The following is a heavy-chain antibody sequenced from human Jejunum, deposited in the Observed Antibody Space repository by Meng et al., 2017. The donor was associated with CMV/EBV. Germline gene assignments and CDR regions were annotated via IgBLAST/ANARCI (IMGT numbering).Heavy chain of an antibody. D-gene: IGHD1/OR15-1a*01. Sequence: ACGGTFSRYAITWVRQAPRPGLEWMGGIIPIFRTADYAQKFQGRFTITTDESTSTDYMELSSLRSEDTAVYFCARSHNWNNGYYFDYWGQGTLVTVSS. CDR1: GGTFSRYA. CDR2: IIPIFRTA. V-gene: IGHV1-69*05. CDR3: ARSHNWNNGYYFDY. J-gene: IGHJ4*02.